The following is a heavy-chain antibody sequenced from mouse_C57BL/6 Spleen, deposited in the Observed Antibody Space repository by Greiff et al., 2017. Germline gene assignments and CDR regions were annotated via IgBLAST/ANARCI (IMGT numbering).Heavy chain of an antibody. J-gene: IGHJ3*01. D-gene: IGHD1-1*01. V-gene: IGHV1-52*01. CDR3: AREHYYGSSPFAY. Sequence: QVQLQQPGAELVRPGSSVKLSCKASGYTFTSYWMHWVKQRPIQGLEWLGNIYPSDSETHYNQKFKDKATLTVDKSSSTAYMQLSSLTSEGSAVYYCAREHYYGSSPFAYWGQGTLVTVSA. CDR2: IYPSDSET. CDR1: GYTFTSYW.